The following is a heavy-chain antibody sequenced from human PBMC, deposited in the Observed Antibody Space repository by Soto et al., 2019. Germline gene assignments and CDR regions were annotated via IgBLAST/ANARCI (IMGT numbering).Heavy chain of an antibody. D-gene: IGHD6-13*01. CDR3: ARMDAAGTEGYYYYYPMDV. V-gene: IGHV4-59*08. Sequence: SETLSLTCTVSGGSISSYYWSWIRQPPGKGLEWIGYIYYSGSTNYNPSLKSRVTISVDTSKNQFSLKLSSVTAADTAVYYCARMDAAGTEGYYYYYPMDVWGQGTTVT. J-gene: IGHJ6*02. CDR2: IYYSGST. CDR1: GGSISSYY.